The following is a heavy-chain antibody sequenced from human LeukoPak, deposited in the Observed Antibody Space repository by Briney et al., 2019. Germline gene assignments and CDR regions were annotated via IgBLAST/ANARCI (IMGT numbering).Heavy chain of an antibody. CDR2: INPNSGGT. CDR1: GYTFTGYY. CDR3: ARGSSYSSGWIDY. Sequence: GASVKVSCKASGYTFTGYYMHWVRQAPGQGLGWMGRINPNSGGTNYAQKFQGRVTMTRDTSISTAYMELSKLRCDDTAVYYCARGSSYSSGWIDYWGQGTLVTVSS. V-gene: IGHV1-2*06. J-gene: IGHJ4*02. D-gene: IGHD6-19*01.